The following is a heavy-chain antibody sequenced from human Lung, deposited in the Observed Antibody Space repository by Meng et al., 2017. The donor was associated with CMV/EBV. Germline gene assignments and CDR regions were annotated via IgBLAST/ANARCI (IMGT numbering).Heavy chain of an antibody. J-gene: IGHJ4*02. Sequence: SCEVSGLTFRNYNLDWVRQAPGKGLEWVSSINMESTSIYYADSVKGRFTISRDDAKNSLYLQMNTLRGEDTAVYYCVRGTSTAMLGVGYSFDFWXRGTLVTVSS. CDR1: GLTFRNYN. CDR2: INMESTSI. V-gene: IGHV3-21*01. CDR3: VRGTSTAMLGVGYSFDF. D-gene: IGHD5-18*01.